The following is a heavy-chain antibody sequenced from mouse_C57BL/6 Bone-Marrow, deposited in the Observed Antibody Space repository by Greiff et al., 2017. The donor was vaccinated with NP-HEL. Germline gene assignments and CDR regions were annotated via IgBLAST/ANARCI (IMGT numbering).Heavy chain of an antibody. CDR2: IDPENGDT. J-gene: IGHJ4*01. V-gene: IGHV14-4*01. CDR1: GFNIKDDY. Sequence: EVKLQESGAELVRPGASVKLSCTASGFNIKDDYMHWVKQRPEQGLEWIGWIDPENGDTEYASKFRGKATITADTSSNTAYLQLSSLTSEDTAVYYCTTYERYAMDYWGQGTSVTVSS. D-gene: IGHD2-3*01. CDR3: TTYERYAMDY.